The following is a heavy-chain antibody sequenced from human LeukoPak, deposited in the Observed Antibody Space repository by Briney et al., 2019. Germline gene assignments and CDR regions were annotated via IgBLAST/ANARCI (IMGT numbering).Heavy chain of an antibody. Sequence: GASVKVSCTASGHTSTTYAIHWVRQAPGQGLEWMGWINAGNGNIKYSQKLQGRVTITGDTSASTAYMELSSLRSEDTAVYYCARGYCSSTSCYMDVWGQGTTVT. CDR2: INAGNGNI. CDR1: GHTSTTYA. J-gene: IGHJ6*02. CDR3: ARGYCSSTSCYMDV. V-gene: IGHV1-3*01. D-gene: IGHD2-2*01.